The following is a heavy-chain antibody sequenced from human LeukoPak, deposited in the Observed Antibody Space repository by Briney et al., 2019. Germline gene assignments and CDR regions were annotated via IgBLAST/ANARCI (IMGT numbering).Heavy chain of an antibody. V-gene: IGHV4-4*07. CDR2: IYTSGST. J-gene: IGHJ6*02. CDR3: ASQSNYDYYYYGMDV. Sequence: SETLSLTCTVSGGSISSYYWSWIRQPAGKGLEWIGRIYTSGSTNYNPSLKSRVTMSVDTSKNQFSLKLSSVTAADKAVYYCASQSNYDYYYYGMDVWGQGTTVTVSS. D-gene: IGHD1-7*01. CDR1: GGSISSYY.